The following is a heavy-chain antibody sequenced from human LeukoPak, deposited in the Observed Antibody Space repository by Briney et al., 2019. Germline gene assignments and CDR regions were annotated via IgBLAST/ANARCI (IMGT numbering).Heavy chain of an antibody. Sequence: GASVKVSCKASGYTFTSYGISWVRQAPGQGLEWMGWISAYNGNTNYAQKPQGRVTMTTDTSTSTAYMELRSLRSDDTAVYYCARDLGRSKAGSGDYWGQGTLVTVSS. CDR3: ARDLGRSKAGSGDY. D-gene: IGHD3-10*01. J-gene: IGHJ4*02. V-gene: IGHV1-18*01. CDR1: GYTFTSYG. CDR2: ISAYNGNT.